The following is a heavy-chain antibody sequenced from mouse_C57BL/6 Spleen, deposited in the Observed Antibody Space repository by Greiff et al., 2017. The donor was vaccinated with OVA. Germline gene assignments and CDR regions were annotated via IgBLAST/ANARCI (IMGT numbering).Heavy chain of an antibody. J-gene: IGHJ3*01. D-gene: IGHD2-3*01. CDR3: VKIYDGDSGWFAY. V-gene: IGHV5S21*01. CDR2: ISSGGDYI. Sequence: EVQVVESGEGLVKPGGSLKLSCAASGFTFSSYAMSWVRQTPEKRLEWVAYISSGGDYIYYADTVKGRFIISTDNARNTLYLQMSSLKSEDTAMYYCVKIYDGDSGWFAYWGQGTLVTVSA. CDR1: GFTFSSYA.